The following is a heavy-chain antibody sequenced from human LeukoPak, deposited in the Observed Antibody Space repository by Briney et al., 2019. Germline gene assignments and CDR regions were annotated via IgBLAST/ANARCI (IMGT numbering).Heavy chain of an antibody. V-gene: IGHV4-34*01. D-gene: IGHD3-22*01. J-gene: IGHJ4*02. CDR2: INHSGST. Sequence: PSETLSLTCAVYGGSFSGYYWSWIRQPPGKGLEWIGEINHSGSTNYNPSLKSRVTISVDTSKNQFSLKLSSVTAADTAVYYCARTVHDSSGSIDYWGQGTLVTVSS. CDR3: ARTVHDSSGSIDY. CDR1: GGSFSGYY.